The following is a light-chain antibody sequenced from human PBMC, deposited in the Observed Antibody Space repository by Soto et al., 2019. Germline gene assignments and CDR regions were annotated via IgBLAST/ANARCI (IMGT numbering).Light chain of an antibody. CDR3: QHRMNWPLT. CDR2: DAS. V-gene: IGKV3-11*01. J-gene: IGKJ5*01. Sequence: EIVLTQSPATLSLSPGERDTLSCRASQSVSSYLLWYQQKPGQAPRLLIYDASNRATGIPARFSGSGSETDFTLTISSLEPEDFAVYYCQHRMNWPLTFGQGRRLDI. CDR1: QSVSSY.